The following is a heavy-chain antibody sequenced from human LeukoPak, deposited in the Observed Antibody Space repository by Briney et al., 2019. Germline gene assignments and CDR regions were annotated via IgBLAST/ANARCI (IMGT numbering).Heavy chain of an antibody. Sequence: SETLSLTCAVYGGSFSGYYWSWIRQPPGKGLEWIGEINHSGSTNYNPSLKSRVTMSVDTYKNQFSLKLNSVTAADTAVYYCAGLYYYMDVWGKGTTVTVSS. CDR2: INHSGST. V-gene: IGHV4-34*01. CDR3: AGLYYYMDV. D-gene: IGHD3-22*01. J-gene: IGHJ6*03. CDR1: GGSFSGYY.